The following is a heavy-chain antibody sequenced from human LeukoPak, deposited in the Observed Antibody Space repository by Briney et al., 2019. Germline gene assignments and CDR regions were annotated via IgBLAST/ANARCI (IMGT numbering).Heavy chain of an antibody. CDR3: ARSRHCSSTSCYTSYYYMDV. V-gene: IGHV4-39*01. CDR2: IYYSGST. Sequence: SETLSLTCTVSGGSISSSSYYWGWIRQPPGKGLEWIGSIYYSGSTYYNPSLKSRVTISVDTSKNQFSLKLSSVTAADTAVYYCARSRHCSSTSCYTSYYYMDVWGKGTTVTVSS. D-gene: IGHD2-2*02. CDR1: GGSISSSSYY. J-gene: IGHJ6*03.